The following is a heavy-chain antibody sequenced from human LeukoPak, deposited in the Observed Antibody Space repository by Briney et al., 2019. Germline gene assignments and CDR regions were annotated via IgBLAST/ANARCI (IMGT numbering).Heavy chain of an antibody. J-gene: IGHJ3*02. CDR3: ARETYCSGGSCYSAAFDI. V-gene: IGHV3-30*02. CDR1: GFTFSSYG. D-gene: IGHD2-15*01. CDR2: IRYDGSNK. Sequence: GGSLRLSCAASGFTFSSYGMHWVRQAPGKGLEWVAFIRYDGSNKYYADSVKGRFTISRDNSKNTLYLQMNSLRAEDTAVYHCARETYCSGGSCYSAAFDIWGQGTMVTVSS.